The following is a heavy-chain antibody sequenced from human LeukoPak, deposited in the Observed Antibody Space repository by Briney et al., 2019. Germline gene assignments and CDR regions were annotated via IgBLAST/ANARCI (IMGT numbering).Heavy chain of an antibody. V-gene: IGHV3-11*01. D-gene: IGHD6-13*01. CDR1: GFTFSSYA. CDR2: ISSSGSTI. Sequence: GGSLKLSCAASGFTFSSYAMSWIRQAPGKGLEWVSYISSSGSTIYYADSVKGRFTISRDNAKNSLYLQMNSLRAEDTAVYYCARKIAAAGSSNPNWFDPWGQGTLVTVSS. J-gene: IGHJ5*02. CDR3: ARKIAAAGSSNPNWFDP.